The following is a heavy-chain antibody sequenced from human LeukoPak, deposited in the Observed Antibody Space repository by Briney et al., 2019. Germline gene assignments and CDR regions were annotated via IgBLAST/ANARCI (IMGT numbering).Heavy chain of an antibody. CDR1: GFTFGNYD. CDR3: TRNGGGLGI. D-gene: IGHD3-16*01. V-gene: IGHV3-23*01. J-gene: IGHJ3*02. Sequence: GGSLRLSCAASGFTFGNYDYVWVRQAPGKGLEWVSTISRSGGITNYADSVKGRFTVSRDNSMNTLYPRMTSLRAEDTAIYYCTRNGGGLGIWGQGTMVTVS. CDR2: ISRSGGIT.